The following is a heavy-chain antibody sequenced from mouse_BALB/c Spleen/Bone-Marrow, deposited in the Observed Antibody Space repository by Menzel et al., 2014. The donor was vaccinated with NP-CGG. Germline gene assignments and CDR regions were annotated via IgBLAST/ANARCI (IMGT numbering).Heavy chain of an antibody. D-gene: IGHD2-14*01. CDR1: GYTFTSYT. J-gene: IGHJ4*01. V-gene: IGHV1-4*01. Sequence: VQLQQSGAELARPGASVKMSCKASGYTFTSYTMHWVKQRPGQGLEWIGYINPSSGYTNYNQKFKDKATLTADKSSSTAYMQLSSLTSEGTAVYYSARKYDYAMDYWGQGTSVTVSS. CDR3: ARKYDYAMDY. CDR2: INPSSGYT.